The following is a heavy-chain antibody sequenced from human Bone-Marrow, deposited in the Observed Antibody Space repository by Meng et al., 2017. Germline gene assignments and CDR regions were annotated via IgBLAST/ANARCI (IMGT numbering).Heavy chain of an antibody. CDR1: GCTFSSYA. D-gene: IGHD6-19*01. CDR2: IIPIFGTA. CDR3: ARAAVADLNWYFDL. Sequence: QVHRWQAVAEVQTTGSAGKLSCKDSGCTFSSYAISWVRQAPGQGLEWMGGIIPIFGTANYAQKFQGRVTITTDESTSTAYMELSSLRSEDTAVYYCARAAVADLNWYFDLWGRGTLVTVSS. J-gene: IGHJ2*01. V-gene: IGHV1-69*05.